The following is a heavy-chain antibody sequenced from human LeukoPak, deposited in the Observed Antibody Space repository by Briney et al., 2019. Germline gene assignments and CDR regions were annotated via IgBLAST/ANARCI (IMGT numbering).Heavy chain of an antibody. CDR1: GFTFSIYS. Sequence: GGSLRLSCAASGFTFSIYSMNWVRQAPGKGLEWVSSISTSSRYIYYADSVRGRFTISRDNAKNSLYLQMNSLRAEDTAVYYCARAQYSSGWFDYWGQGTLVTVSS. J-gene: IGHJ4*02. D-gene: IGHD6-19*01. CDR3: ARAQYSSGWFDY. CDR2: ISTSSRYI. V-gene: IGHV3-21*01.